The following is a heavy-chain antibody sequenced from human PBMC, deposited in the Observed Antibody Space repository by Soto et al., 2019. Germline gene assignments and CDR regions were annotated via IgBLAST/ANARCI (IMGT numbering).Heavy chain of an antibody. CDR3: TTGDTGTDY. Sequence: GGSLRLSCAASGFTFSSYWMGWVRQAPGKGLEWVANIKQDGSEKYYVDSVKGRFTISRDDSKNTLYLQMNSLKTEDTAVYYCTTGDTGTDYWGQGTLVTVSS. J-gene: IGHJ4*02. CDR1: GFTFSSYW. V-gene: IGHV3-7*03. D-gene: IGHD5-18*01. CDR2: IKQDGSEK.